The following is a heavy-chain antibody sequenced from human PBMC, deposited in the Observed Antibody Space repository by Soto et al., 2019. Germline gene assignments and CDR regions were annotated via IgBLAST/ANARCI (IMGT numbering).Heavy chain of an antibody. V-gene: IGHV1-69*02. Sequence: ASVKVSCKASGGTFSSYTISWVRQAPGQGLEWMGRIIPILGIAKYSQKFQGRVTITRDTSASTAYMELSSLRSEDTAVYYCARSIVVVTALDYWGQGTLVTVSS. D-gene: IGHD2-21*02. CDR1: GGTFSSYT. CDR2: IIPILGIA. CDR3: ARSIVVVTALDY. J-gene: IGHJ4*02.